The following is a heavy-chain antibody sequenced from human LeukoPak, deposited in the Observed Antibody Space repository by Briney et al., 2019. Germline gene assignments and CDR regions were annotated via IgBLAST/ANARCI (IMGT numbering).Heavy chain of an antibody. CDR3: ARAVYRSGGYYFDY. V-gene: IGHV3-30*04. CDR2: ISYDGSDK. D-gene: IGHD6-19*01. J-gene: IGHJ4*02. CDR1: GFTFSSYA. Sequence: GRYLRLSCAASGFTFSSYAMEWVRQAPGKGLEWVAVISYDGSDKNYADSVKGRFTISRDNSMDTLYLQMNSLRAVDTAVYYCARAVYRSGGYYFDYWGQGTLVTVS.